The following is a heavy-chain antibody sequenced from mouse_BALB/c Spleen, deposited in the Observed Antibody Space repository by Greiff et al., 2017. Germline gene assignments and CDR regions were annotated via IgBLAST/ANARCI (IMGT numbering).Heavy chain of an antibody. CDR3: TRDRDDYDVGAWFAY. CDR2: ISSGGSYT. V-gene: IGHV5-6-4*01. J-gene: IGHJ3*01. CDR1: GFTFSSYT. Sequence: EVQVVESGGGLVKPGGSLKLSCAASGFTFSSYTMSWVRQTPEKRLEWVATISSGGSYTYYPDSVKGRFTISRDNAKNTLYLQMSSLKSEDTAMYYCTRDRDDYDVGAWFAYWGQGTLVTVSA. D-gene: IGHD2-4*01.